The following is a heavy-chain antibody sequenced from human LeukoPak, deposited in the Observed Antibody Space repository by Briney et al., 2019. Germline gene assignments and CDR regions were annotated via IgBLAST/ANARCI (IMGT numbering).Heavy chain of an antibody. J-gene: IGHJ4*02. CDR1: GGSISSGSHY. CDR2: IYNSGNT. D-gene: IGHD3-22*01. Sequence: PSQTLSLTCTVSGGSISSGSHYWSWIRQPAGKGLEWIVRIYNSGNTNYNPSLKSRVTISVDMSKNQFSLKLSSVTAADTAVYYCARDHYYYDSTGYYYLDYWGQGTLVTVSS. V-gene: IGHV4-61*02. CDR3: ARDHYYYDSTGYYYLDY.